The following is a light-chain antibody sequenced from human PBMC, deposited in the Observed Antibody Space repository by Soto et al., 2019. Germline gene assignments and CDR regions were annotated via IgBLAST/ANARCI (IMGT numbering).Light chain of an antibody. CDR2: DAS. CDR3: QQYGSSPT. J-gene: IGKJ1*01. V-gene: IGKV3-20*01. CDR1: QGVSSC. Sequence: ETLMTQSPATQSLSPGEIAHLSCRASQGVSSCLAWFQQKPGQAPRLLIYDASNRATGIPARFSGSGPGTDFTLTISRLEPEDFAVYYCQQYGSSPTFAQGTKVDI.